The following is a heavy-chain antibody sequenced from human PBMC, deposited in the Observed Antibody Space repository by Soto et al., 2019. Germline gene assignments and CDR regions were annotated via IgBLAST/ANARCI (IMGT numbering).Heavy chain of an antibody. CDR1: GGSISSYY. J-gene: IGHJ4*02. Sequence: SETLSLTCTVSGGSISSYYWTWIRQPPGKGLEWIGYIYYSGSTYYNPSLKSRVTIPVDTSKNQFSLKLSSVTAADTAVYYCARIHYYYDSSGYSKYFDYWGQGTLVTVS. CDR3: ARIHYYYDSSGYSKYFDY. D-gene: IGHD3-22*01. CDR2: IYYSGST. V-gene: IGHV4-59*12.